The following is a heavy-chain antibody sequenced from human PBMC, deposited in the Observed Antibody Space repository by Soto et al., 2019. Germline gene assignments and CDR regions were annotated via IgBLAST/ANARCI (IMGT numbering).Heavy chain of an antibody. J-gene: IGHJ5*02. V-gene: IGHV1-69*13. D-gene: IGHD6-19*01. CDR2: IIPIFGTA. CDR3: ARDISVAGTTKYSWFDP. Sequence: SVKVSCKASGGTFSSYAISWVRQAPGQGLEWMGGIIPIFGTANYAQKFQGRVTITADESTSTAYMELSSLRSEDTAVYYCARDISVAGTTKYSWFDPWGQGTLVTVS. CDR1: GGTFSSYA.